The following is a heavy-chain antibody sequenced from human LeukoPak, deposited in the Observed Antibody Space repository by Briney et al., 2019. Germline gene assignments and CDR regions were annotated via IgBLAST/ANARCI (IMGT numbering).Heavy chain of an antibody. J-gene: IGHJ4*02. Sequence: GASVKVSCKVSGYTLTELSMHWVRQAPGKGLEWMGGFGPEDGETIYAQKFQGRVTMTEDTSTDTAYMELSSLRSEDTAVYYCATDFFFAPITGTTVDYWGQGTLVTVPS. V-gene: IGHV1-24*01. CDR1: GYTLTELS. D-gene: IGHD1-14*01. CDR2: FGPEDGET. CDR3: ATDFFFAPITGTTVDY.